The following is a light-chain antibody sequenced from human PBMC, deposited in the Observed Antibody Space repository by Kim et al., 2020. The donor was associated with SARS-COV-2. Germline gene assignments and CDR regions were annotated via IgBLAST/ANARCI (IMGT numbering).Light chain of an antibody. CDR1: KLGDKY. CDR3: QAWDSSTAV. V-gene: IGLV3-1*01. Sequence: VSPGQTASITCSGDKLGDKYACWYQQKPGQSPVLVIYQDSKRPSGIPERFSGSNSGNTATLTISGTQAMDEADYYCQAWDSSTAVFGGGTQLSVL. CDR2: QDS. J-gene: IGLJ2*01.